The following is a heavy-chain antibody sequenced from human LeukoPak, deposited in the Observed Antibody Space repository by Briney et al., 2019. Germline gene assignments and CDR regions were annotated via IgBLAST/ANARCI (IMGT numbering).Heavy chain of an antibody. V-gene: IGHV4-34*01. D-gene: IGHD2-15*01. CDR1: GGSFSGYY. CDR3: AREGYCSGGSCYSGAFDI. Sequence: PSETLSLTCAVYGGSFSGYYWSWIRQPPEKGLEWIGEINHSGSTNYNPSLKSRVTISVDTSKNQFSLKLSSVTAADTAVYYCAREGYCSGGSCYSGAFDIWGQGTMVTVSS. CDR2: INHSGST. J-gene: IGHJ3*02.